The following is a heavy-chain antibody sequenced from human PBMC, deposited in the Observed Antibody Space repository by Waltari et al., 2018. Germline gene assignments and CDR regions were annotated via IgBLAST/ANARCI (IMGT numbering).Heavy chain of an antibody. CDR2: SYSCGST. Sequence: EVQLLESGGGLVQPGGSLRLSCAASGFTFSSYAMSWVRQAPGKGLEWVSVSYSCGSTYYADAVKGRFTISRYNSKNTLYLQMNSLRAEDTAVYYCAKDKAAAGTGLFDYWGQGTLVTVSS. CDR1: GFTFSSYA. V-gene: IGHV3-23*03. D-gene: IGHD6-13*01. CDR3: AKDKAAAGTGLFDY. J-gene: IGHJ4*02.